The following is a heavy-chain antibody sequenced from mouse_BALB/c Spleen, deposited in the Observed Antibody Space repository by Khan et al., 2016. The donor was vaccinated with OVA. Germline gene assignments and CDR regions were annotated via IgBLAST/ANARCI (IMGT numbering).Heavy chain of an antibody. D-gene: IGHD1-1*01. CDR1: GYSITSDYA. V-gene: IGHV3-2*02. Sequence: EVQLQESGPGLLKPSQSLSLTCTVTGYSITSDYAWYWIRQFPGNKLLWMAYISYSGSTTSSPSLRSRLSITRDNSKNQFFLQLISVTTEDTDTYYCASGRLLLRYPDYFDYWGQGTTLTVSS. CDR3: ASGRLLLRYPDYFDY. CDR2: ISYSGST. J-gene: IGHJ2*01.